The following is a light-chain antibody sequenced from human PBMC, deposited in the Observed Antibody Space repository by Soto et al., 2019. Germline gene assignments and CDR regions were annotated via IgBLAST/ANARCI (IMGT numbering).Light chain of an antibody. CDR1: SSDVGRYKY. V-gene: IGLV2-11*01. Sequence: QSVLTQPRSVSGSPGQSVTISCTGTSSDVGRYKYVSWYQQHPGKAPKLMLYDVNNRPSRVPDRFSGSKSGNTASLTISGLQAEDEADYYCCSYAGGGVVFGGGTKVTVL. CDR3: CSYAGGGVV. CDR2: DVN. J-gene: IGLJ2*01.